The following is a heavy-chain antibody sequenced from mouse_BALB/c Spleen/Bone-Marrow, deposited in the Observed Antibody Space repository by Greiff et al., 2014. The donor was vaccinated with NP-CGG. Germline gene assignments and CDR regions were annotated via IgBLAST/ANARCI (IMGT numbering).Heavy chain of an antibody. Sequence: VQLKQSGAELVKPGASVKLSCTASGSNIKDTYMHWVKQRPEQGLEWIGRIDPANGNTKYDPKFQGKATITADTSSNTAYLQLSSLTSEDTAVYYCAAYYYGSSQFAYWGQGTLVTVSA. CDR1: GSNIKDTY. J-gene: IGHJ3*01. D-gene: IGHD1-1*01. CDR2: IDPANGNT. CDR3: AAYYYGSSQFAY. V-gene: IGHV14-3*02.